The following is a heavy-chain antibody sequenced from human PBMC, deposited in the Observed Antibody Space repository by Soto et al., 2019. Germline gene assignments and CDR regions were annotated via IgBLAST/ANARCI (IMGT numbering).Heavy chain of an antibody. CDR3: ARDLQSTDLDY. CDR1: GFTFSSYA. V-gene: IGHV3-30-3*01. J-gene: IGHJ4*02. CDR2: ISYDGSNK. D-gene: IGHD2-2*01. Sequence: PGGSLRLSCAASGFTFSSYAMHWVRQAPGKGLEWVAVISYDGSNKYYADSVKGRFTISRDNSKNTLYLQMNSLRAGDTAVYYCARDLQSTDLDYWGQGTLVTVSS.